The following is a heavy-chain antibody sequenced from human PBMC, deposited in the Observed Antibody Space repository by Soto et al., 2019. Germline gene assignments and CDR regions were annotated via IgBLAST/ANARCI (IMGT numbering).Heavy chain of an antibody. J-gene: IGHJ5*02. CDR3: ARDAGSGINKWFDL. CDR2: IILLLGIP. V-gene: IGHV1-69*08. Sequence: QVQLVQSGAEAKKPGSSVRVSCKTSGGTFTSGKISWIRQAPGQGLEFMGRIILLLGIPTYAQRFQGRLTFIAAKSTNTAHMDLTSLTSEDTAIYFCARDAGSGINKWFDLWGQGTLVTVSS. CDR1: GGTFTSGK. D-gene: IGHD6-19*01.